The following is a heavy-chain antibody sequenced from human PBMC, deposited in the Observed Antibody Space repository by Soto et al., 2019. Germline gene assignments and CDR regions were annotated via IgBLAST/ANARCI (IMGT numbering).Heavy chain of an antibody. CDR1: GYTFTSYD. V-gene: IGHV1-46*01. J-gene: IGHJ1*01. CDR3: ARGESSGXXXXVEYFQH. CDR2: INPSGGST. D-gene: IGHD3-22*01. Sequence: GASVKVSCKASGYTFTSYDMQWVRQAPGQGLEWMGIINPSGGSTSYAQKFQGRVTMTRDTSTSTVYMELSSLRSEDTAVYYCARGESSGXXXXVEYFQHWGQGTLVTVSS.